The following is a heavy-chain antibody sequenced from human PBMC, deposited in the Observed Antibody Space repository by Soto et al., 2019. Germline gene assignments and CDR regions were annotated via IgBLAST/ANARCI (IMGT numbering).Heavy chain of an antibody. J-gene: IGHJ4*02. CDR3: ARQVGYSSGYYFDY. Sequence: PSETLSLTCTVSGGSISSSSYYWGWIRQPPGKGLEWIGSIYYSGSTYYNPSLKSRATISVDTSKNQFSLKLSSVTAADTAVYYCARQVGYSSGYYFDYWGQGTLVTVSS. CDR1: GGSISSSSYY. V-gene: IGHV4-39*01. CDR2: IYYSGST. D-gene: IGHD6-19*01.